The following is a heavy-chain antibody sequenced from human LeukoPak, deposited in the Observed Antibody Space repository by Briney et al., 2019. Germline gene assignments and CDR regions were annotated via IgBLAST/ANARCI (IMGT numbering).Heavy chain of an antibody. J-gene: IGHJ6*02. V-gene: IGHV3-23*01. CDR1: GFTFSSYA. CDR3: AKDKGSGWYSYYYYYYGMDV. CDR2: ISGSGGST. D-gene: IGHD6-19*01. Sequence: GGSLRLSCAAFGFTFSSYAMSWVRQAPGKGLEWVSAISGSGGSTYYADSVKGRFTISRDNSKNTLYLQMNSLRAEDTAVYYCAKDKGSGWYSYYYYYYGMDVWGQGTTVTVSS.